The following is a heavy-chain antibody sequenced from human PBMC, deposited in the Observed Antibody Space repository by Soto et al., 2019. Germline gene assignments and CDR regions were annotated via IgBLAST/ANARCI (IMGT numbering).Heavy chain of an antibody. Sequence: QVQLQESGPGLVKPSETLSLTCTVSGGSISSYYWSWIRQPPGKGLEWVGYIYYSGSTTYNPSLKSRLXXXVXXSKNQFSLKLRSVTAADTAVYYCARLGRWLQALDSWGQGTLVTVSS. CDR3: ARLGRWLQALDS. CDR2: IYYSGST. D-gene: IGHD5-12*01. CDR1: GGSISSYY. J-gene: IGHJ4*02. V-gene: IGHV4-59*08.